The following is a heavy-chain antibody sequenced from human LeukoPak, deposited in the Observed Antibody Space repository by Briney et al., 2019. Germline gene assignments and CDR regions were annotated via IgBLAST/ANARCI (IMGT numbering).Heavy chain of an antibody. CDR1: GVSISSGSYY. Sequence: PSQTLSLTCTVSGVSISSGSYYWSWIRQPAGKGLECIVRIYTSGSTNYNPSLKSRVTISVDTSKNQFSLKLSSVTAADTAAYYCARSVIGGLTFDYWGQGTLVTVSS. V-gene: IGHV4-61*02. CDR2: IYTSGST. CDR3: ARSVIGGLTFDY. D-gene: IGHD2-15*01. J-gene: IGHJ4*02.